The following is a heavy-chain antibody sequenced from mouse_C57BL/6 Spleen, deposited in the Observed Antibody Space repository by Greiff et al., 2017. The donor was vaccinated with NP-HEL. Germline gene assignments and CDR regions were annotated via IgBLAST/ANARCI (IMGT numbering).Heavy chain of an antibody. CDR3: ASFTTVVATDWYFDV. CDR2: IYPGDGDT. V-gene: IGHV1-82*01. D-gene: IGHD1-1*01. CDR1: GYAFSSSW. J-gene: IGHJ1*03. Sequence: VHLVESGPELVKPGASVKISCKASGYAFSSSWMNWVKQRPGKGLEWIGRIYPGDGDTNYNGKFKGKATLTADKSSSTAYMQLSSLTSEDSAVYFCASFTTVVATDWYFDVWGTGTTVTVSS.